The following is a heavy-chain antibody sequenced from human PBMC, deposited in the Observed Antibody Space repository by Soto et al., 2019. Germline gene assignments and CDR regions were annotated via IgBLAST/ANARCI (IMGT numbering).Heavy chain of an antibody. J-gene: IGHJ4*02. D-gene: IGHD4-17*01. CDR3: ARGQNGDYNPYYFDY. CDR1: GGSFSGYY. CDR2: INHSGST. V-gene: IGHV4-34*01. Sequence: SETLSLTCAVYGGSFSGYYWSWIRQPPGKGLEWIGEINHSGSTNYNPSLKSRVTISVDTSKNQFSLKLSSVTAADTAVYYCARGQNGDYNPYYFDYWGQGTLVTVSS.